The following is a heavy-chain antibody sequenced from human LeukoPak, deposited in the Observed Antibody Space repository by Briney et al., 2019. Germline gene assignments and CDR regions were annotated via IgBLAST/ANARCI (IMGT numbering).Heavy chain of an antibody. Sequence: VESLKISCKGSGYNFTSYWIGWVRQMPGKGLEWMGIIYPGDSDTRYSPSFQGQVIISADKSISTAYLQWSSLKASDTAMYYCARRYCSSTSCYAGSDYWGQGTLVTVSS. V-gene: IGHV5-51*01. CDR2: IYPGDSDT. D-gene: IGHD2-2*01. CDR3: ARRYCSSTSCYAGSDY. CDR1: GYNFTSYW. J-gene: IGHJ4*02.